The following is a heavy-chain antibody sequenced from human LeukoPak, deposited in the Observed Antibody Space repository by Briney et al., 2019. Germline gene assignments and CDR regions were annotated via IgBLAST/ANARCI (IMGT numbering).Heavy chain of an antibody. V-gene: IGHV1-69*01. D-gene: IGHD2-15*01. J-gene: IGHJ4*02. CDR2: IIPIFGTA. CDR3: ASSGYSSGAYCFDY. Sequence: ASVKVSCKASGGTFSSYAISWVRQAPGQGLEWMGGIIPIFGTANYAQKFQGRVTITADESTSTAYMELSSLRSEDTAVYYCASSGYSSGAYCFDYWGQGTLVTVSS. CDR1: GGTFSSYA.